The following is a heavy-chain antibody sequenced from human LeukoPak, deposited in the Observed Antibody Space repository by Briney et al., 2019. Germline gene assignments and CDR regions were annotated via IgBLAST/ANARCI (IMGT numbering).Heavy chain of an antibody. D-gene: IGHD6-19*01. Sequence: GGSLRLSCAASGFTVISKYMSWARQGPGKGLEWVSVIYSGGTTSYADSVKGRFTISRDNSKNTLYLQMNSLRAEDTAVYYCARDSGSGWHHEYWGQGTLVTVSS. CDR2: IYSGGTT. J-gene: IGHJ4*02. V-gene: IGHV3-66*01. CDR1: GFTVISKY. CDR3: ARDSGSGWHHEY.